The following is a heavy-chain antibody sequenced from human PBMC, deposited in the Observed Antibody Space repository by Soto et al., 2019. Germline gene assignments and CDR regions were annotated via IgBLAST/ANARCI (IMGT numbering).Heavy chain of an antibody. D-gene: IGHD6-13*01. CDR3: ARRKGSSWYFYKTDYYYYYMDV. Sequence: QVQLVQSGAEVKKPGASVKVSCKASGYTFTSYDINWVRQATGQGLEWMGWMNPNSGNTGYAQKFQGRVTMTRNTSISTAYMELSSLRSEDTAMYYCARRKGSSWYFYKTDYYYYYMDVWGKGTTVTVSS. J-gene: IGHJ6*03. CDR2: MNPNSGNT. CDR1: GYTFTSYD. V-gene: IGHV1-8*01.